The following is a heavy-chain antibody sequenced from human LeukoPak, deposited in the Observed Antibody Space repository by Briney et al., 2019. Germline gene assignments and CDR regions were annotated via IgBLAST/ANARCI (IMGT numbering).Heavy chain of an antibody. D-gene: IGHD2-2*01. CDR1: GFTFSSYS. J-gene: IGHJ4*02. Sequence: PGGSLRLSCAASGFTFSSYSMNWVRQAPGKGLEWVSYISSSSSTIYYADSVKGRFTISRDNAKNSLYLQMNSLGAEDTAVYYCARDHPTYIVVEPQDYWGQGTLVTVSS. CDR3: ARDHPTYIVVEPQDY. CDR2: ISSSSSTI. V-gene: IGHV3-48*04.